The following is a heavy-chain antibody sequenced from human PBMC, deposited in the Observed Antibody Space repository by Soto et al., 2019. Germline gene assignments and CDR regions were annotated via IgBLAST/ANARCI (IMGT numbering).Heavy chain of an antibody. CDR3: AKDLDDYSSAIDF. J-gene: IGHJ4*02. Sequence: GGSLRLSCVGSGFGFRKYAMNWVRQAPGKGLEWVSGISGSGGSGRGFYADPVKGRFTISRDNSKNTLYLEMNSLRAEDTAVYYCAKDLDDYSSAIDFWGQGTLVTVSS. D-gene: IGHD4-4*01. V-gene: IGHV3-23*01. CDR2: ISGSGGSGRG. CDR1: GFGFRKYA.